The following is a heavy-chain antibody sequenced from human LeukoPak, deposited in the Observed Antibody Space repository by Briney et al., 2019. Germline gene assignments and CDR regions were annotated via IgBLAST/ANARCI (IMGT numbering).Heavy chain of an antibody. CDR2: IYSGGNT. J-gene: IGHJ4*02. CDR1: GFTFSIYE. CDR3: ARRAGAYSHPYDY. D-gene: IGHD4/OR15-4a*01. V-gene: IGHV3-53*01. Sequence: GGSLRLSCAASGFTFSIYEMNWVRQAPGKGLEWVSFIYSGGNTHYSDSLKSRFTISRDNSKNTLYLQMNSLRVEDTAVYYCARRAGAYSHPYDYWGQGTLVTVSS.